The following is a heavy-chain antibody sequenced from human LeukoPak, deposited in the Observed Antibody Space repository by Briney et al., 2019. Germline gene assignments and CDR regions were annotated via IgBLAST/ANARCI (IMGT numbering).Heavy chain of an antibody. J-gene: IGHJ4*02. D-gene: IGHD2-2*01. Sequence: ASVKVSCKASGYTFTGYYIHWVRQAPGQGLEWMGWINPISGGTYYAQKFQGRVTMTRDTSISTAYMEMSRPRSDDTAVYYCARVTRTSAQYFDYWGQGTLVTVSS. CDR1: GYTFTGYY. CDR2: INPISGGT. V-gene: IGHV1-2*02. CDR3: ARVTRTSAQYFDY.